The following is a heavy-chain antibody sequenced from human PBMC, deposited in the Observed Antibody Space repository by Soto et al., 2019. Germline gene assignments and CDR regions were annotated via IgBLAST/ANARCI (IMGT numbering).Heavy chain of an antibody. Sequence: GGSLRLSCAASGFTFSIYAMSWVRQAPGKGLEWVSGISDSGGSTYYADSVKGRFTIPRDISKNTLYLQMNTLRAEDTAVYYCARVKRGNYYNSMDVWGKGTTVTVSS. D-gene: IGHD6-13*01. V-gene: IGHV3-23*01. CDR1: GFTFSIYA. CDR2: ISDSGGST. J-gene: IGHJ6*03. CDR3: ARVKRGNYYNSMDV.